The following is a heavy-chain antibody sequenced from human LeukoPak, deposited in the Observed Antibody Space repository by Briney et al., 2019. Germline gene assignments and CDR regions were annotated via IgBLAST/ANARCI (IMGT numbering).Heavy chain of an antibody. V-gene: IGHV5-51*01. CDR3: TRHAGRWLAPDH. Sequence: GESLKISCKGSGYTFTKYGIGWVRQMPGKGLEWMGIIHLTDSNPRYSPSFQGQVTISVDKSMSTAYLQWSSLKASDTAMYYCTRHAGRWLAPDHWGQGTLVTVSS. D-gene: IGHD5-24*01. CDR1: GYTFTKYG. CDR2: IHLTDSNP. J-gene: IGHJ4*02.